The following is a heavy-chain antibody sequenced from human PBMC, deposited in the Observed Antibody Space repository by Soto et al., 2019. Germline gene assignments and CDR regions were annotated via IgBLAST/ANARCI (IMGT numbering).Heavy chain of an antibody. D-gene: IGHD2-21*01. CDR3: ARVVNDRHSDSEYYFVS. Sequence: QVQLQESGSGVLKPSETLSLTCAVSGDSISSGDYSWSWIRQPPGKGLEWIGYIYHSGGVYYNPSLKSRVAMSVDRSNNRFPLRLRAVTAADTATYYCARVVNDRHSDSEYYFVSWGQGSLVSVSS. CDR1: GDSISSGDYS. CDR2: IYHSGGV. V-gene: IGHV4-30-2*01. J-gene: IGHJ4*02.